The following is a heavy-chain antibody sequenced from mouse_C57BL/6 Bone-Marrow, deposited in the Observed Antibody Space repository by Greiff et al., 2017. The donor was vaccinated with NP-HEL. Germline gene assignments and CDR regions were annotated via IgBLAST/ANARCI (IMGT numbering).Heavy chain of an antibody. CDR2: IDPSDSYT. Sequence: QVQLQQPGAELVRPGTSVKLSCNASGYTFTSYWMHWVKQRPGQGLEWIGVIDPSDSYTNYNQKFKGKATLTVDTSSSTAYMQLSSLTSEDSAVYYCARGDYWGQGTTLTVSS. V-gene: IGHV1-59*01. CDR3: ARGDY. CDR1: GYTFTSYW. J-gene: IGHJ2*01.